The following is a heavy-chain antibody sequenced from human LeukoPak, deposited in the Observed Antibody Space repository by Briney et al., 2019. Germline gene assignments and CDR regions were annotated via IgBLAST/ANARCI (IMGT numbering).Heavy chain of an antibody. D-gene: IGHD2-2*01. Sequence: KASQTPSLTCTVSGGSISSGNYCWSWIRQPAGKGLEWIGRIYISGSANYNPSLESRVTISVDTSKNHFSLKLSSVTAADTAVYYCARDQGSSRFFDPWGQGTLVTVSS. J-gene: IGHJ5*02. CDR3: ARDQGSSRFFDP. V-gene: IGHV4-61*02. CDR1: GGSISSGNYC. CDR2: IYISGSA.